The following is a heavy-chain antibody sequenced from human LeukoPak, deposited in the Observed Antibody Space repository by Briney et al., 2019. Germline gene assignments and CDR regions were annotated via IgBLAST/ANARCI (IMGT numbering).Heavy chain of an antibody. Sequence: AGGSLRLSCVASGFTFSIYIMSWVRQAPGKGLEWVSSITSSSSSIYSADSVKGRLTISRDNAKNSLYLEMNSLRDEDTAVYYCARDLAWGAYWGQGTLVTVSS. J-gene: IGHJ4*02. D-gene: IGHD4/OR15-4a*01. CDR1: GFTFSIYI. CDR2: ITSSSSSI. CDR3: ARDLAWGAY. V-gene: IGHV3-21*01.